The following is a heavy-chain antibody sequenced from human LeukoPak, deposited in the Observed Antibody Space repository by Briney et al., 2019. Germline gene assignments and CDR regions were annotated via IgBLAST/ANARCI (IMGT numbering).Heavy chain of an antibody. CDR2: ISWNSGSI. Sequence: SLRLSCAASGFTFDDYAMHWVRQAPGKGLEWVSGISWNSGSIGYADSVKGRFTISRDNSKNMLYLQMNSLRAEDTAVYYCARSVTTVTPGYYYGMXVXGQXTTVTVSS. V-gene: IGHV3-9*01. CDR1: GFTFDDYA. CDR3: ARSVTTVTPGYYYGMXV. J-gene: IGHJ6*02. D-gene: IGHD4-17*01.